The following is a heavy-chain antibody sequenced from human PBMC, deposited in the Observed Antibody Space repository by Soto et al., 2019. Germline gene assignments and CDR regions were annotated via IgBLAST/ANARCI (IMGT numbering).Heavy chain of an antibody. V-gene: IGHV3-23*01. J-gene: IGHJ6*02. CDR2: FSGSGGNI. Sequence: GGSLRLSCIASGFTFSTHAMSWVRQAPGKGLEWVSTFSGSGGNIYYAESVKGRLTISRDDSKNTLYLQMNSLRVEDTAVYYCAKDPPWTVGPLAMDVWGQGTTVTVSS. D-gene: IGHD2-2*01. CDR1: GFTFSTHA. CDR3: AKDPPWTVGPLAMDV.